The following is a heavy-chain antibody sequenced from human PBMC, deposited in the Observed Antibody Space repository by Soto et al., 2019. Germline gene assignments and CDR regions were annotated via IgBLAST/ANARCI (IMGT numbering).Heavy chain of an antibody. Sequence: QVQLQESGPGLVKPSETLSLTCSVSGGSVSSGSYYWSWIRQSPEKGLEWIGYIYYTGGTKYNPSLTSRVTISADTSMNHFALKLTSVTAADTAVYYCARLEVCLDYWGQGVLVTVSS. V-gene: IGHV4-61*03. CDR2: IYYTGGT. D-gene: IGHD2-2*01. J-gene: IGHJ4*02. CDR1: GGSVSSGSYY. CDR3: ARLEVCLDY.